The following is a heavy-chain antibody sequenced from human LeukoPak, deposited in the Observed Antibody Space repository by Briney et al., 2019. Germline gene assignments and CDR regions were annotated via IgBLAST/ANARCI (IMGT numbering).Heavy chain of an antibody. D-gene: IGHD6-13*01. J-gene: IGHJ6*02. CDR2: ISSSGSTI. CDR3: ARDRGSSWSYYYYGMDV. Sequence: PGGSLRLSCAASGFTFSDHYMSWIRQAPGKGLEWVSYISSSGSTIYYADSVKGRFTISRDNAKNSLYLQMNSLRAEDTAVYYCARDRGSSWSYYYYGMDVWGQGTTVTVSS. CDR1: GFTFSDHY. V-gene: IGHV3-11*01.